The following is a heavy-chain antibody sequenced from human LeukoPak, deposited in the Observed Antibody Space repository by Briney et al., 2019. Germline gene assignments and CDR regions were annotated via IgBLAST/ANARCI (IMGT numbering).Heavy chain of an antibody. J-gene: IGHJ5*02. CDR1: GGSFSGYY. CDR2: INHSGST. Sequence: SETLSLTCAVYGGSFSGYYWSGIRQPPGKGLEGIGEINHSGSTNYNPALKSRVTISVDTSKNQFFLKLSSVTAADTAVYYCARDGLAVAGYNWFDPWGQGTLVTVSS. V-gene: IGHV4-34*01. CDR3: ARDGLAVAGYNWFDP. D-gene: IGHD6-19*01.